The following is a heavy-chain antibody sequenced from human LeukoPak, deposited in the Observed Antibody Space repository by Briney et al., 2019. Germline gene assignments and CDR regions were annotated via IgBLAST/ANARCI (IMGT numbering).Heavy chain of an antibody. D-gene: IGHD6-19*01. Sequence: GGSLRLSCAASGFTFSSYSMNWVRQAPGKGLEWVAVIWYDGSNKYYADSVKGRFTIFRDNSKNTLYLQMNSLRAEDTAVYYCARRSAVARNYYFDYWGQGTLVTVSS. J-gene: IGHJ4*02. CDR2: IWYDGSNK. V-gene: IGHV3-33*08. CDR1: GFTFSSYS. CDR3: ARRSAVARNYYFDY.